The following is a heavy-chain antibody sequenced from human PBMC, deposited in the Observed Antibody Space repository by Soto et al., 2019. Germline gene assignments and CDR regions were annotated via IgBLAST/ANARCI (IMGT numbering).Heavy chain of an antibody. CDR1: GSAFSSFG. J-gene: IGHJ4*02. V-gene: IGHV1-18*01. D-gene: IGHD2-15*01. CDR2: VSVHSGDT. CDR3: ARTCRSGGSCYLEY. Sequence: ASVKVSCKASGSAFSSFGISWVRQAPGQGLEWVGWVSVHSGDTSSAQNFQGRVTMTTDTSTSKAYMEVGSLSSDDTAAYYCARTCRSGGSCYLEYWGEGTLLTVSS.